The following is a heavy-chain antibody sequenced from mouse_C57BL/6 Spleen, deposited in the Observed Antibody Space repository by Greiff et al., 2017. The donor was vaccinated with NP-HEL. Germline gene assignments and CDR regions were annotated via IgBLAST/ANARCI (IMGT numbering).Heavy chain of an antibody. CDR3: ARSDYGSSYDWYFDV. D-gene: IGHD1-1*01. V-gene: IGHV1-18*01. Sequence: EVQLQQSGPELVKPGASVKIPCKASGYTFTDYNMDWVKQSHGKSLEWIGDINPNNGGTIYNQKFKGKATLTVDKSSSTAYMELRSLTSEDTAVYYCARSDYGSSYDWYFDVWGTGTTVTVSS. J-gene: IGHJ1*03. CDR1: GYTFTDYN. CDR2: INPNNGGT.